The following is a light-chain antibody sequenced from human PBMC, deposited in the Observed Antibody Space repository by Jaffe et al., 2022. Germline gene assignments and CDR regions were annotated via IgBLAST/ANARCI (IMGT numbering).Light chain of an antibody. Sequence: EIVMTQSPATLSASPGERATLSCRASQTVYTNLAWYQQRPGQPPRLLIYAASTRAPGVPDRFSGRGSGTEFTLTISSLQSEDFAVYYCQQSNDWPPLTFGGGTKVEIK. CDR2: AAS. V-gene: IGKV3-15*01. J-gene: IGKJ4*01. CDR3: QQSNDWPPLT. CDR1: QTVYTN.